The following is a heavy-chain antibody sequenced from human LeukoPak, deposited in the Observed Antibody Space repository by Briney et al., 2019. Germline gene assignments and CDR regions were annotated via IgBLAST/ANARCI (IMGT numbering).Heavy chain of an antibody. J-gene: IGHJ4*02. CDR3: ARALYYYDSSGYCPIYY. CDR1: GFTFSSYA. CDR2: ISYDGSNK. D-gene: IGHD3-22*01. V-gene: IGHV3-30*04. Sequence: PGRSLRLSCAASGFTFSSYAMHWVRQAPGKGLEWVAVISYDGSNKYYADSVKGRFTISRDNSKNTLYLQMNSLRAEDTAVYYCARALYYYDSSGYCPIYYWGQGTLVTVSS.